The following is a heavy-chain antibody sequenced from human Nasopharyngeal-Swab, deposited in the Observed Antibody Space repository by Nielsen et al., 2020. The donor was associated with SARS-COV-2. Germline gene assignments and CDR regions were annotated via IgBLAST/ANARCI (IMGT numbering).Heavy chain of an antibody. CDR1: GYIFKNYG. CDR3: ARDRVVVITSDMSYYYYGMDV. CDR2: ISAYNGDT. D-gene: IGHD3-22*01. Sequence: ASVKVSCKASGYIFKNYGITWVRQAPGQGLEWMGWISAYNGDTKYAPKFQGRVTMTTDTSTNTAYMELRSLRSDDTAVYYCARDRVVVITSDMSYYYYGMDVWGQGTTVTVSS. J-gene: IGHJ6*02. V-gene: IGHV1-18*01.